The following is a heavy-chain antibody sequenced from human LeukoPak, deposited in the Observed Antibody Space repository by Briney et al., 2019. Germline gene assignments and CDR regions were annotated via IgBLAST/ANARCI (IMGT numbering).Heavy chain of an antibody. CDR1: GGTFSSYA. D-gene: IGHD3-3*01. J-gene: IGHJ6*02. V-gene: IGHV1-69*04. Sequence: GASVKVSCKASGGTFSSYAISWVRQAPGQGLEWMGRIIPILGIANYAQKFQGRVTITADKSTSTAYMELSSLRSEDTAVYYCARGPIWSGSQTKYGMDVWGQGTTVTVSS. CDR3: ARGPIWSGSQTKYGMDV. CDR2: IIPILGIA.